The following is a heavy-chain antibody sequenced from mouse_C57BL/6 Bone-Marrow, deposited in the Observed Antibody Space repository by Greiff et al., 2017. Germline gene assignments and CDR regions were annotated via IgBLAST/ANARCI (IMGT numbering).Heavy chain of an antibody. Sequence: VQLQQSGPGLVKPSQSLSLTCSVTGYSITSGYYWNWIRQFPGNKLEWMGYISYDGSNNYNPSLKNRISITRDTSKNQFFLKLNSVTTEDTATYYCARATMVTTWDYWGQGTLVTVSA. D-gene: IGHD2-2*01. V-gene: IGHV3-6*01. CDR3: ARATMVTTWDY. CDR2: ISYDGSN. J-gene: IGHJ3*01. CDR1: GYSITSGYY.